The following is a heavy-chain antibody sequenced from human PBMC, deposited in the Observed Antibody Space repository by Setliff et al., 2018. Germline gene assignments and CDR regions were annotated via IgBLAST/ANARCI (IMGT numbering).Heavy chain of an antibody. CDR3: ARIGPSNWGMRGYNWLDP. Sequence: SVKVSCKASGDTFSTYTLSWVRQAPGQGLEWMGGIIPLLETVKYAQKFQGRVAITAGKSTSTGYMELSSLRSEDTAMYYCARIGPSNWGMRGYNWLDPWGQGTLVTVSS. J-gene: IGHJ5*02. V-gene: IGHV1-69*06. CDR1: GDTFSTYT. CDR2: IIPLLETV. D-gene: IGHD2-8*01.